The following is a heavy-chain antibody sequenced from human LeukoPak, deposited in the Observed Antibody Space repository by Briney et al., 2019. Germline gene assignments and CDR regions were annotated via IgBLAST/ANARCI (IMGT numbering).Heavy chain of an antibody. Sequence: SVKVSCKASGGTFSSYAISWVRQAPGQGLEWMGRIIPILGIANYAQKFQGRVTITADKSTSTAYMELSSLRSEDTAVYYCASLPGIAAAGTSPFDYWGQGTLVTVSS. CDR2: IIPILGIA. J-gene: IGHJ4*02. CDR3: ASLPGIAAAGTSPFDY. CDR1: GGTFSSYA. D-gene: IGHD6-13*01. V-gene: IGHV1-69*04.